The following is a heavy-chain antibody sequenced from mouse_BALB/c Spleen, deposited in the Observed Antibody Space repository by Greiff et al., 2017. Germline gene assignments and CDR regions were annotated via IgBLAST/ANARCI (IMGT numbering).Heavy chain of an antibody. D-gene: IGHD2-3*01. CDR1: GFTFSSYG. CDR2: INSNGGST. V-gene: IGHV5-6-3*01. CDR3: ARGGLLHYAMDY. J-gene: IGHJ4*01. Sequence: EVKLVESGGGLVQPGGSLKLSCAASGFTFSSYGMSWVRQTPDKRLELVATINSNGGSTYYPDSVKGRFTISRDNAKNTLYLQMSSLKSEDTAMYYCARGGLLHYAMDYWGQGTSVTVSS.